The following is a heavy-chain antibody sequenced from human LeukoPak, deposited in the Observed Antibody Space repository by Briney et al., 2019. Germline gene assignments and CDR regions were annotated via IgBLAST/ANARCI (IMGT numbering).Heavy chain of an antibody. J-gene: IGHJ3*02. CDR3: ARENTMVRGAFDAFDI. V-gene: IGHV4-59*01. Sequence: SETLSLTCTVSGGSISSSYWSWIRQPPGKGLEWIGYIYYSGSTNYNPSLKNRVTISVDTSNNQFSLRLSSVTAADTAVYYCARENTMVRGAFDAFDIWGQGTMVTVSS. D-gene: IGHD3-10*01. CDR1: GGSISSSY. CDR2: IYYSGST.